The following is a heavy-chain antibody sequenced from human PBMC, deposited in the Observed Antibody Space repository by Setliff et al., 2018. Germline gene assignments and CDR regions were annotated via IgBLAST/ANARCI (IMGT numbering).Heavy chain of an antibody. Sequence: PSETLSLTCAVSGYSISSGFYWGWIRQPPGKALEWIGSIYHSGSTYYSPSLKSRVTMSLDTSKNQFSLKLSSVTAADTAVYYCARGYYDFWSGIIPPFANWGQGTLVTVSS. CDR2: IYHSGST. CDR3: ARGYYDFWSGIIPPFAN. CDR1: GYSISSGFY. V-gene: IGHV4-38-2*01. J-gene: IGHJ4*02. D-gene: IGHD3-3*01.